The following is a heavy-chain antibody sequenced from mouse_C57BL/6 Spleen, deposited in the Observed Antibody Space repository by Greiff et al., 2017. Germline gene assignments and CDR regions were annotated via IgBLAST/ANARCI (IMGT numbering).Heavy chain of an antibody. CDR2: INPYNGGT. CDR1: GYTFTDYY. CDR3: ARDGNYLGAMDY. J-gene: IGHJ4*01. Sequence: EVKLMESGPVLVKPGASVKMSCKASGYTFTDYYMNWVKQSHGKSLEWIGVINPYNGGTSYNQKFKGKATLTVDKSSSTAYMELNSLTSEDSAVYYCARDGNYLGAMDYWGQGTSVTVSS. D-gene: IGHD2-1*01. V-gene: IGHV1-19*01.